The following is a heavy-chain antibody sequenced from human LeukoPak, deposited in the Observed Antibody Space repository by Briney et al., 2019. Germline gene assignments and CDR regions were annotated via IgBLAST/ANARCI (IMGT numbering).Heavy chain of an antibody. CDR1: GGSISSYC. D-gene: IGHD1-26*01. V-gene: IGHV4-4*09. CDR3: ASLIVGATGYFDY. CDR2: IYTSGST. J-gene: IGHJ4*02. Sequence: SEALSLTCTVSGGSISSYCWSWIRQPPREGMEWIGYIYTSGSTNYTPSLTSRVTISVDTSKSQFSLKLSSVTAAETAVYYCASLIVGATGYFDYWGQGTLVTVSS.